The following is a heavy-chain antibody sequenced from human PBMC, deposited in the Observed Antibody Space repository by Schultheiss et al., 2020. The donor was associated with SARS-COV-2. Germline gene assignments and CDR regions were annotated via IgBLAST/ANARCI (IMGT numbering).Heavy chain of an antibody. CDR1: GGSISSYY. CDR2: IDWDDDK. CDR3: ARSRGGSYLDFDY. V-gene: IGHV2-70*11. J-gene: IGHJ4*02. D-gene: IGHD1-26*01. Sequence: QTLSLTCTVSGGSISSYYWSWIRQPPGKALEWLARIDWDDDKYYSTSLKTRLTISKDTSKNQVVLTMTNMDPVDTATYYCARSRGGSYLDFDYWGQGTLVTVSS.